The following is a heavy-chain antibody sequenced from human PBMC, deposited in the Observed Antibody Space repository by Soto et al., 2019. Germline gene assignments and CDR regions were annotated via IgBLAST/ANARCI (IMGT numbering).Heavy chain of an antibody. CDR3: GRLGGYCSTTGCYGFYGMDV. Sequence: QLQLQESGPGLVKPSETLSLTCTVSGGSISSGPYSCGWIRQPPGEGLEWIGTFHYSENTYYNPSLESRVTVSVDTSMNQFSLKATPVTVADTAIYYCGRLGGYCSTTGCYGFYGMDVWGQGTTVIVSS. D-gene: IGHD2-2*01. CDR1: GGSISSGPYS. J-gene: IGHJ6*02. CDR2: FHYSENT. V-gene: IGHV4-39*01.